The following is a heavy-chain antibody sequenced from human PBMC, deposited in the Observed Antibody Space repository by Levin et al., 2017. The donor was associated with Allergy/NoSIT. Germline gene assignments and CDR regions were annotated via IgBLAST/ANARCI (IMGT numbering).Heavy chain of an antibody. Sequence: PSETLSLTCSVSGGSIGTYYWSWVRQSPEKGLEWIGYIYHTGRTNYHPSLKSRVTISVDTSKNQFSLRLTSVTAADTAVYYCARNHGEHYDFWSGSDIAFDIWGQGTMVTVSS. CDR1: GGSIGTYY. V-gene: IGHV4-59*01. CDR2: IYHTGRT. J-gene: IGHJ3*02. CDR3: ARNHGEHYDFWSGSDIAFDI. D-gene: IGHD3-3*01.